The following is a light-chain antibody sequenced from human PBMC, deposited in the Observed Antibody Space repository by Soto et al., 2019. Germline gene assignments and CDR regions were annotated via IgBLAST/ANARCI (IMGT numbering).Light chain of an antibody. J-gene: IGKJ4*01. CDR2: GAS. V-gene: IGKV3-15*01. Sequence: EIVMTQSPATLSVSPGERATLSCRASQSVSSNLAWYQQKPGQAPRLLIYGASTRATGIPARFSGSGSGTEFTLTNSSLQSEDFEVYYCQQYNNWPPLTFGGGTKVEIK. CDR1: QSVSSN. CDR3: QQYNNWPPLT.